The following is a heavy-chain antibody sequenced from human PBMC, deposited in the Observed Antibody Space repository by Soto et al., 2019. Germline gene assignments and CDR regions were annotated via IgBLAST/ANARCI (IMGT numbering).Heavy chain of an antibody. J-gene: IGHJ4*02. D-gene: IGHD3-10*01. CDR3: AKGRGQNCNFDY. V-gene: IGHV3-23*01. Sequence: EVQLLESGGGSVQPGGSLRLSCAASGFTFCSYAMHWVRRPPGKGLEWVSSISHSGGTAYYADSVKGRFSISRDSPVNTLYLQMNSLRAEDTAVYYCAKGRGQNCNFDYWGQGTLVTVSP. CDR2: ISHSGGTA. CDR1: GFTFCSYA.